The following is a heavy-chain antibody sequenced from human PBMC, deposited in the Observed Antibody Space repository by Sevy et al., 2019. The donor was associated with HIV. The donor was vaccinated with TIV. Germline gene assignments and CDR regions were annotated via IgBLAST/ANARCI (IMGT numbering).Heavy chain of an antibody. CDR1: GGSISSYY. CDR2: IYYSGST. D-gene: IGHD5-12*01. J-gene: IGHJ4*02. V-gene: IGHV4-59*01. CDR3: ARDGDSTGGFDY. Sequence: SETLSLTCTVSGGSISSYYWSWIQQPPGKGLEWIGYIYYSGSTNYNPSLKSRVTISVDTSKNQFSLKLSSETAADTAVYYCARDGDSTGGFDYWGQGTLVTVSS.